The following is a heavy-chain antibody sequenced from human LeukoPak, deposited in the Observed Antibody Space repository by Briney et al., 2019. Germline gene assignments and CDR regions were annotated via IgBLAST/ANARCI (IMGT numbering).Heavy chain of an antibody. CDR3: ARVITYYYDSSGYYINWFDP. CDR2: IYYSGST. V-gene: IGHV4-30-4*01. Sequence: PSETLSLTCTVSGGSISSGDYYWSWIRQPPGKGLEWIGYIYYSGSTYYNPSLKSRVTISVDKSKNQFSLKLSSVTAADTAVYYCARVITYYYDSSGYYINWFDPWGQGTLVTVSS. CDR1: GGSISSGDYY. J-gene: IGHJ5*02. D-gene: IGHD3-22*01.